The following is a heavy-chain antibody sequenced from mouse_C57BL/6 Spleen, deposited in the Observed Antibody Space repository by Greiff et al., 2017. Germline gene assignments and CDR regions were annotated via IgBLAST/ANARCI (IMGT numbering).Heavy chain of an antibody. CDR1: GYTFTSYW. V-gene: IGHV1-50*01. Sequence: QVQLQQPGAELVKPGASVKLSCKASGYTFTSYWMQWVKQRPGQGLEWIGEIDPSDSYTNYNQKFKGKATLTVDTSSSTAYMQLSSLTSEDSAVYYCARGSNLRRWAMDYWGQGTSVTVSS. CDR3: ARGSNLRRWAMDY. CDR2: IDPSDSYT. D-gene: IGHD1-2*01. J-gene: IGHJ4*01.